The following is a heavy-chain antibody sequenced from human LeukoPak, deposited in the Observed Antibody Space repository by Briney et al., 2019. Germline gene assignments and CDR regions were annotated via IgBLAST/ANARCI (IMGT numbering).Heavy chain of an antibody. D-gene: IGHD1-1*01. V-gene: IGHV3-49*03. CDR3: AKDNSHWLFDY. J-gene: IGHJ4*02. CDR2: IRSKTYGGTT. Sequence: GGSLRLSCTASGFTFGDYGMSWFRRAPGKGLEWVGHIRSKTYGGTTEYATSIKGRFTISRDDSKSIAYLQMNSLRAEDTSFYYCAKDNSHWLFDYWGRGTLVTVSS. CDR1: GFTFGDYG.